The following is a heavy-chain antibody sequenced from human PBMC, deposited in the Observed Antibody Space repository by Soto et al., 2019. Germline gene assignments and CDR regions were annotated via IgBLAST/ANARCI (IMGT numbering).Heavy chain of an antibody. D-gene: IGHD2-2*01. CDR1: GYTFTSYG. CDR3: ARVPASGSRPFRWFDP. V-gene: IGHV1-18*01. J-gene: IGHJ5*02. CDR2: ISAYNGNT. Sequence: GASVKVSCKASGYTFTSYGISWVRQAPGQGLEWMGWISAYNGNTNYAQKLQGRVTMTTDTSTSTAYMELRSLRSDDTAVYYCARVPASGSRPFRWFDPWGQGTLVTVSS.